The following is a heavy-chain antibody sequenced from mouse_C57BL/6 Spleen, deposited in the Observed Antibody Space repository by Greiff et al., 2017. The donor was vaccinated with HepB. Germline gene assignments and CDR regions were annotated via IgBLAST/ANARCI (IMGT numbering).Heavy chain of an antibody. V-gene: IGHV5-17*01. CDR1: GFTFSDYG. CDR3: ARSGIYDYVYYFDY. Sequence: EVKLMESGGGLVKPGGSLKLSCAASGFTFSDYGMHWVRQAPEKGLEWVAYISSGSSTIYYADTVKGRFTISRDNAKNTLFLQMTSLRSEDTAMYYCARSGIYDYVYYFDYWGQGTTLTVSS. J-gene: IGHJ2*01. CDR2: ISSGSSTI. D-gene: IGHD2-4*01.